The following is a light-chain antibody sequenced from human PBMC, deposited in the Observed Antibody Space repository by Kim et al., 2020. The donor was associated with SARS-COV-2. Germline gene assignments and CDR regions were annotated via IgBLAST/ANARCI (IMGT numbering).Light chain of an antibody. CDR3: QVWDSSSDHPV. CDR2: YDS. V-gene: IGLV3-21*04. J-gene: IGLJ2*01. Sequence: SYELTQPPSVSVAPGKTARITCGGNNIGSKSVHWYQQKPGQAPVLVIYYDSDRPSGIPERCSGSNSGNTATLTISRVEAGDEADYYCQVWDSSSDHPVFGGGTQLTVL. CDR1: NIGSKS.